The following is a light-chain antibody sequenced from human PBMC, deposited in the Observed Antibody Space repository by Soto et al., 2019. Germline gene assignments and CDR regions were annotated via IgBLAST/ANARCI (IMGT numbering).Light chain of an antibody. CDR2: DAS. CDR3: QHYSSYSEA. CDR1: QTISTW. Sequence: DIQVTQSPPTLSASVGDRVTITCRASQTISTWMAWYQQKPGKAPKLLVYDASTLQSGVPSRFSGSGSGTEFTLTISSLQPDDFATYDCQHYSSYSEAFGQGTKVDIK. V-gene: IGKV1-5*01. J-gene: IGKJ1*01.